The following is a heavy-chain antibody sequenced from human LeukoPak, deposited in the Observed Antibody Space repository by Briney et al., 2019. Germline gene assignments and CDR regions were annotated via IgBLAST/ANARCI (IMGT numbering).Heavy chain of an antibody. J-gene: IGHJ4*02. V-gene: IGHV4-30-4*01. CDR2: IYYSGST. D-gene: IGHD5-12*01. CDR3: ASYRGYSGYDPGLDY. Sequence: SETLSLTCTVSGGSISSGDYYWSWIRQPPGKGLEWIGYIYYSGSTYYNPSLKSRVTISVDTSKNQFSLKLSSVTAADTAVYYCASYRGYSGYDPGLDYWGQGTLVTVSS. CDR1: GGSISSGDYY.